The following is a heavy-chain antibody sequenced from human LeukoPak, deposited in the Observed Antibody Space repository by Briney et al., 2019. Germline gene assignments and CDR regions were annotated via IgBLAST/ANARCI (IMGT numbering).Heavy chain of an antibody. Sequence: SETLSLTCTVSGGSISSYYWSWIRQPPGKGLEWIGYIYYSGSTNYNPSLKSRVTISVDTSKNQFSLKLSSVTAADTAVYYCARRAGSSWSSWDYWGQGTLVTVSS. CDR1: GGSISSYY. CDR3: ARRAGSSWSSWDY. V-gene: IGHV4-59*08. J-gene: IGHJ4*02. CDR2: IYYSGST. D-gene: IGHD6-13*01.